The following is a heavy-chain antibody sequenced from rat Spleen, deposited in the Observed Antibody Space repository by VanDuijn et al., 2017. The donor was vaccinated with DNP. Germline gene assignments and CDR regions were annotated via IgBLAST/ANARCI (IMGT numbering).Heavy chain of an antibody. J-gene: IGHJ3*01. D-gene: IGHD4-2*01. CDR2: INKDSRTI. V-gene: IGHV4-2*01. CDR1: GFNFNDYW. CDR3: VTGGDAFDNWFAY. Sequence: EVQLVESGGDLVQPGRSLKLSCAASGFNFNDYWMGWVRQAPGKGLEWIGEINKDSRTINYIPSLKDKFTISRDNAQNTLYLQMTNLESEDTGIYYCVTGGDAFDNWFAYWGRGALVTVS.